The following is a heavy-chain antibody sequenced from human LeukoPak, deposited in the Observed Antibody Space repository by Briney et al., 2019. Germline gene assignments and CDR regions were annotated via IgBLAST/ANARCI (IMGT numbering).Heavy chain of an antibody. D-gene: IGHD5-12*01. Sequence: PGGSLRLSCAASGFTLSNYAMIWVRQAPGKGLEWVLVVIGSSGSTDYADSVKGRFTISRDNSKNTLYLEMNSLRAENTAIYYCAKGGYDYIEIGYFDYWGQGTLVTVSS. V-gene: IGHV3-23*01. CDR3: AKGGYDYIEIGYFDY. CDR2: VIGSSGST. CDR1: GFTLSNYA. J-gene: IGHJ4*02.